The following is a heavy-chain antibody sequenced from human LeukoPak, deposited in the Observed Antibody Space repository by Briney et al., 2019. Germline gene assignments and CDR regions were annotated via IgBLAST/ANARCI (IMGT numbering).Heavy chain of an antibody. CDR2: ISTGSSYI. Sequence: PGGSLRLSCAASGFTFSNAWMSWVRLAPGKGLEWVSSISTGSSYIYYADSVKGRFTITRDNAKNSLYLQMNSLRAEDTAMYYCARRGIWDYSMDVWGQGTTVTVSS. CDR3: ARRGIWDYSMDV. J-gene: IGHJ6*02. CDR1: GFTFSNAW. D-gene: IGHD2/OR15-2a*01. V-gene: IGHV3-21*01.